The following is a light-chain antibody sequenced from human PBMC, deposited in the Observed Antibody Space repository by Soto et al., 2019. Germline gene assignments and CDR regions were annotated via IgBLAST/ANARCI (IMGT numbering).Light chain of an antibody. CDR2: ADG. J-gene: IGLJ2*01. CDR3: ASWDDDLNGPI. CDR1: LPIVGVNA. V-gene: IGLV1-44*01. Sequence: QSVLTQPPSAFGTPGRGAAFLGLGTLPIVGVNAISWYQHLPGTAPRLLLHADGQRPSGIPDRFSGSHSGTSASLAISRLQSEDEGHYYCASWDDDLNGPIFGGGTKLTVL.